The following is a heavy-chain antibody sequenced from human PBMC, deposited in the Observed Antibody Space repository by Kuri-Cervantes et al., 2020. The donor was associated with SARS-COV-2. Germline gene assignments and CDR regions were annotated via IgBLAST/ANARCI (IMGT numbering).Heavy chain of an antibody. CDR2: IKSKTDGGTT. CDR1: GFTFSNAW. CDR3: TTDGDYDFWSGYYDDY. Sequence: GESLKISCAASGFTFSNAWMNWVRQAPGKGLEWVGRIKSKTDGGTTDYAVPVKGRFTISRDDSKNTLYLQMNSLKTEDTAVYYCTTDGDYDFWSGYYDDYWGQGTLVTVSS. J-gene: IGHJ4*02. D-gene: IGHD3-3*01. V-gene: IGHV3-15*07.